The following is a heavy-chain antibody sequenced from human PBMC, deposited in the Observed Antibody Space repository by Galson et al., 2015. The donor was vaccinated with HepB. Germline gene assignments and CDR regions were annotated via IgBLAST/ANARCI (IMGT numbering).Heavy chain of an antibody. CDR2: ISSSGSTI. CDR1: GFTFSSYE. Sequence: SLRLSCAASGFTFSSYEMNWVRQAPGKGLEWVSYISSSGSTIYYADSVKGRFTISRDNAKNSLSLQMNSLRAEDTAVYYCARAGYTSGWYDNWFDPWGQGTLVTVSS. D-gene: IGHD6-19*01. V-gene: IGHV3-48*03. CDR3: ARAGYTSGWYDNWFDP. J-gene: IGHJ5*02.